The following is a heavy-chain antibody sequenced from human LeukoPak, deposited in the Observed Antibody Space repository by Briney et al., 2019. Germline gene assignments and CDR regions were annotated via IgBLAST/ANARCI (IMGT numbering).Heavy chain of an antibody. CDR1: GSNFTSYW. CDR2: IYPGDSDT. D-gene: IGHD4-11*01. J-gene: IGHJ6*03. Sequence: GESLEISCKGAGSNFTSYWIGWGRQVPGKGLEWRGIIYPGDSDTRYSPSFQGQVTISADKSISTAYLQWSSLKASDTAMYYCARHTVTTSYYYYMDVWGKGTTVTVSS. CDR3: ARHTVTTSYYYYMDV. V-gene: IGHV5-51*01.